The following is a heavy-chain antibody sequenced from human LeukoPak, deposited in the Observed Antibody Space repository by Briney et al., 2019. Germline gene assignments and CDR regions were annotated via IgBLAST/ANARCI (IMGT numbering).Heavy chain of an antibody. J-gene: IGHJ4*02. Sequence: ASVTVSCKASGYTFTGYYMHWVRQAPGQGLEWMGWINPNSGGTNYAQKFQGRVTMTRDTSISTAYMELSRLRSDDTAVYYCARGNYYDDSTGYFDYWGQGTLVTVSS. CDR1: GYTFTGYY. CDR3: ARGNYYDDSTGYFDY. V-gene: IGHV1-2*02. D-gene: IGHD3-22*01. CDR2: INPNSGGT.